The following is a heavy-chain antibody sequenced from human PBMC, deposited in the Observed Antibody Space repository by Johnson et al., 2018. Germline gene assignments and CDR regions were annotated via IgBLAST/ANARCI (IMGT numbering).Heavy chain of an antibody. CDR2: IYYSGST. Sequence: QVQLQESGPGLVKPSETLSLTCTVSGGSISSYYWSWIRQPPGTGLEWIGYIYYSGSTNYNPSLKSRVTISVDTSKNQFSLKLSSVTTSDTAVYYCARVVGYGGAFDIWGQGTMVTVSS. D-gene: IGHD4-23*01. J-gene: IGHJ3*02. CDR1: GGSISSYY. V-gene: IGHV4-59*01. CDR3: ARVVGYGGAFDI.